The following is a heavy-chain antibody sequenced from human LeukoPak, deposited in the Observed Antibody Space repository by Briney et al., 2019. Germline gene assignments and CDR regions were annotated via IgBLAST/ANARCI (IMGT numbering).Heavy chain of an antibody. D-gene: IGHD3-10*01. CDR2: IYHSGST. J-gene: IGHJ5*02. CDR1: GGSISSSNW. CDR3: ARGITMVRGVTRGNWFDP. V-gene: IGHV4-4*02. Sequence: SETLSLTCAVSGGSISSSNWWSWVRQPPGKGLEWIGEIYHSGSTNCNPSLKSRVTISVDKSKNQFSLKLSSVTAADTAVYYCARGITMVRGVTRGNWFDPWGQGTLVTVSS.